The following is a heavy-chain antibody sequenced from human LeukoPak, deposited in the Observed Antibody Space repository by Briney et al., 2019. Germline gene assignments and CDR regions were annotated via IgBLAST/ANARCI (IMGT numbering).Heavy chain of an antibody. CDR3: ARFGLGKHIEVAGIPFDI. CDR1: GYTFTSYT. CDR2: ISAYNGNT. D-gene: IGHD6-19*01. J-gene: IGHJ3*02. V-gene: IGHV1-18*01. Sequence: ASVKVSCKASGYTFTSYTIHWVRQAPGQSLEWMGWISAYNGNTNYAQKLQGRVTMTTDTSTSTAYMELRSLRSDDTAVYYCARFGLGKHIEVAGIPFDIWGQGTMVTVSS.